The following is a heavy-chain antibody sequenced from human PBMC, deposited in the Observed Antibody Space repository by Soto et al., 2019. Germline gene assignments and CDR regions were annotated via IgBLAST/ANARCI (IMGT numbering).Heavy chain of an antibody. D-gene: IGHD6-19*01. CDR3: ARAGGLGAVAANY. Sequence: QLQLQESGSGLVKPSQTLSLTCAVSGGSISSGGYSWSWIRQPPGKGLEWIGYIYHSGSTYYNPSLKSRVTISVDRSKNQFSLKLSSVTAADTAVYYCARAGGLGAVAANYWGQGTLVTVSS. J-gene: IGHJ4*02. CDR1: GGSISSGGYS. V-gene: IGHV4-30-2*01. CDR2: IYHSGST.